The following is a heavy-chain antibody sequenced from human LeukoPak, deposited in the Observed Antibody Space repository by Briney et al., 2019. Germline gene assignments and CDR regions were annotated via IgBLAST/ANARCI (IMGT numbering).Heavy chain of an antibody. Sequence: GGSLRLSRAASGFTFDSYAMSWVRQTPGKGLEWVSTISGSGGSTYYANSVKGRFTISRDNSKNTLYLQMNSLRAEDTAVYYCAKVWVAGAATPSFDFWGQGTLVTLSS. CDR2: ISGSGGST. D-gene: IGHD2-15*01. CDR3: AKVWVAGAATPSFDF. J-gene: IGHJ4*02. CDR1: GFTFDSYA. V-gene: IGHV3-23*01.